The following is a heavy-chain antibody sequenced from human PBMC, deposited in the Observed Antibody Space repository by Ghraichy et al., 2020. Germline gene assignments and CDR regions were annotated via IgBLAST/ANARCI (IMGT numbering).Heavy chain of an antibody. CDR3: ARDREEGGTDY. D-gene: IGHD1-26*01. J-gene: IGHJ4*02. V-gene: IGHV3-66*01. CDR1: GFTISSNY. Sequence: GGSLRLSCEASGFTISSNYMSWVRQAPGKGLEWVSLIYTGDYTFYADSFKGRFTISRDNSKNTLFLQMDSLRAEDTAVYYCARDREEGGTDYWGQGTLVTVSS. CDR2: IYTGDYT.